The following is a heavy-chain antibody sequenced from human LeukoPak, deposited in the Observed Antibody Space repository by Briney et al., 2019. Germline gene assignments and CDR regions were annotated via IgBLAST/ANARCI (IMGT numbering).Heavy chain of an antibody. CDR1: GGSISSSSYY. V-gene: IGHV4-39*01. Sequence: SETLSLTCTVSGGSISSSSYYWGWIRQPAGKGREWIGSIYYSGSTYYNPSLKSRVTISVDTSKNQFSLKLSSVTAADTAVYYCARHTRSKTYYYDSSGFHAFDIWGQGTMVTVSS. J-gene: IGHJ3*02. CDR3: ARHTRSKTYYYDSSGFHAFDI. D-gene: IGHD3-22*01. CDR2: IYYSGST.